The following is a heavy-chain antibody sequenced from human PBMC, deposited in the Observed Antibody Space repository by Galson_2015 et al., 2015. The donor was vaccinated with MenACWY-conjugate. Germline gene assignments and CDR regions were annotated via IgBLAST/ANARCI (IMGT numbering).Heavy chain of an antibody. J-gene: IGHJ3*02. CDR2: ISYDENNK. CDR1: GFTFSSYP. V-gene: IGHV3-30*04. Sequence: SLRLSCAASGFTFSSYPMHWVRQAPGKGPEWVAVISYDENNKYYTDSVKGRFTISRDNSKNTLYLQMNSLTTEDTAVYYCARDPRSYGDSDDAFDIWGQGTMVIVSS. CDR3: ARDPRSYGDSDDAFDI. D-gene: IGHD4-17*01.